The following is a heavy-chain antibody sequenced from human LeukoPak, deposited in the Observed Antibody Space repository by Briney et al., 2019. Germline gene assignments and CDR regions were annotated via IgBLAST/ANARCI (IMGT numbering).Heavy chain of an antibody. J-gene: IGHJ4*02. D-gene: IGHD3-10*01. CDR3: ARGGWYYGSGGYSNFDY. CDR1: GFTFSSYA. Sequence: GGSLRLSCAASGFTFSSYAMHWVRQAPGKGLEYVSAISSNGGSTYYANSVKGRFTISRDNSKNTLYLQMGSLRAEDMAVYYCARGGWYYGSGGYSNFDYWGQGTLVTVSS. V-gene: IGHV3-64*01. CDR2: ISSNGGST.